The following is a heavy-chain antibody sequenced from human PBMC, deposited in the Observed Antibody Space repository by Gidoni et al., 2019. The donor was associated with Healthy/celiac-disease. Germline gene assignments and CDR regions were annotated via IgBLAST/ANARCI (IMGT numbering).Heavy chain of an antibody. V-gene: IGHV3-48*04. CDR3: ARGASRSGSGSYYRNWFDP. CDR1: GFTFSSYS. Sequence: EVQLVESGGGLVQPGGSLRLSCAASGFTFSSYSMNWVRQAPGKGLEWVSYISSSSSTIYYADSVKGRFTISRDNAKNSLYLQMNSLRAEDTAVYYCARGASRSGSGSYYRNWFDPWGQGTLVTVSS. D-gene: IGHD3-10*01. CDR2: ISSSSSTI. J-gene: IGHJ5*02.